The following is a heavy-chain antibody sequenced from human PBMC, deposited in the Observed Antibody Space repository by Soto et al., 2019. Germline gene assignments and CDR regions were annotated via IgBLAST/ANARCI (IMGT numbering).Heavy chain of an antibody. CDR3: ARDRLMVRGSTYYYYGMDV. Sequence: SETLSLTCTVSGGSISSYYWSWIRQPPGKGLEWIGYIYYSGSTNYNPSLKSRVTISVDTSKNQFSLKLSSVTAADTAVYYCARDRLMVRGSTYYYYGMDVWGQGTTVTVS. CDR1: GGSISSYY. V-gene: IGHV4-59*01. J-gene: IGHJ6*02. D-gene: IGHD3-10*01. CDR2: IYYSGST.